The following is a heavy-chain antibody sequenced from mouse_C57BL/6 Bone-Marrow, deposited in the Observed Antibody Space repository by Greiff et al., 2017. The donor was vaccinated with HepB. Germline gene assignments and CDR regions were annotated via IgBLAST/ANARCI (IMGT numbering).Heavy chain of an antibody. J-gene: IGHJ2*01. CDR3: ARDGYDGYYFDY. CDR2: ISYSGST. CDR1: GYSITSGYD. V-gene: IGHV3-1*01. D-gene: IGHD2-2*01. Sequence: EVHLVESGPGMVKPSQSLSLTCTVTGYSITSGYDWHWIRHFPGNKLEWMGYISYSGSTNYNPSLKSRISITHDTSKNHFFLKLNSVTTEDTATYYCARDGYDGYYFDYWCQGTTLTVSS.